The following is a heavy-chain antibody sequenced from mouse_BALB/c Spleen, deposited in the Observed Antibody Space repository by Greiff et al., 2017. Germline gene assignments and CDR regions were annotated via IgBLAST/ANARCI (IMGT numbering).Heavy chain of an antibody. CDR3: ARSYYGSRDAMDY. CDR2: INPSSGYT. Sequence: VQLQQSAAELARPGASVKMSCKASGYTFTSYTMHWVKQRPGQGLEWIGYINPSSGYTEYNQKFKDKTTLTADKSSSTAYMQLSSLTSEDSAVYYCARSYYGSRDAMDYWGQGTSVTVSS. D-gene: IGHD1-1*01. CDR1: GYTFTSYT. J-gene: IGHJ4*01. V-gene: IGHV1-4*02.